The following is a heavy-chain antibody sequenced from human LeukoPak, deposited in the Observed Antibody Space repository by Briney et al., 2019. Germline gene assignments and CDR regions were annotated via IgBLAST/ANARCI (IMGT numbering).Heavy chain of an antibody. CDR2: IYPGDSDT. J-gene: IGHJ4*02. CDR3: ARAGSYDSSGYSFDY. V-gene: IGHV5-51*01. CDR1: GYSFTGYW. D-gene: IGHD3-22*01. Sequence: GESLRISGKGFGYSFTGYWIGWVRRMPGKGLGGMGIIYPGDSDTRYSPSFQGQVTISADKSSSTAYLQWSGLKASDTAMYYCARAGSYDSSGYSFDYWGQGTLVTVSS.